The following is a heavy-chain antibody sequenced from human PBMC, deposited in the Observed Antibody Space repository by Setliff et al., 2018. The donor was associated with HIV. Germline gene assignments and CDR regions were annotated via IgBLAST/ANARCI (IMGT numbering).Heavy chain of an antibody. V-gene: IGHV4-34*01. CDR3: ARLGRRDGWGRIAVSGWTWFDP. D-gene: IGHD6-19*01. CDR2: VHHSGNT. J-gene: IGHJ5*02. Sequence: ETLSLTCAVYGGSFSGFSWTWIRQSPGKGLQWIGEVHHSGNTNYNPSLNSRVSISLDTSKNQFSLRLRSVTAADTAVYYCARLGRRDGWGRIAVSGWTWFDPWGQGTLVTVSS. CDR1: GGSFSGFS.